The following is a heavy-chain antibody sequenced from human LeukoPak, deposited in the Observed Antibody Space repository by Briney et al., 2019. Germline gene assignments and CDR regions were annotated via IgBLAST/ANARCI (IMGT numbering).Heavy chain of an antibody. D-gene: IGHD6-19*01. Sequence: ASVKVSCKASGYTFTSYDINWVRQATGQGLEWMGWMNPNSGNTGYAQKFQGRVTMTRNTSISTAYMELSSLSSEDTAVYYCARDLRSGWNYYYYGMDVWGQGTTVTVSS. CDR1: GYTFTSYD. V-gene: IGHV1-8*01. CDR3: ARDLRSGWNYYYYGMDV. CDR2: MNPNSGNT. J-gene: IGHJ6*02.